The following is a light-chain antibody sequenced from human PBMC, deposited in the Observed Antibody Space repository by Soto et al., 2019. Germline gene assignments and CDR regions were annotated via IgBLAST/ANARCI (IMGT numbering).Light chain of an antibody. J-gene: IGKJ1*01. CDR1: QGIRSY. CDR2: AAS. CDR3: QQYYSYPVA. Sequence: AIRMTQSPSSLSASTGDRVTITCRASQGIRSYLAWYQQKPGKAPKLLIYAASTLQSGVPSRFSGSGSGTDFTLTISCLQSEDFATYYCQQYYSYPVAFGQGTKVEIK. V-gene: IGKV1-8*01.